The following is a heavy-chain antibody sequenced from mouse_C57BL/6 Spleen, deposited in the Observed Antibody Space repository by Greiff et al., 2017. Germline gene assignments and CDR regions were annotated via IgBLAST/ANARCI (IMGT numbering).Heavy chain of an antibody. CDR2: ISSGSSTI. CDR1: GFTFSDYG. CDR3: ARGTTVVARYFDV. J-gene: IGHJ1*03. D-gene: IGHD1-1*01. V-gene: IGHV5-17*01. Sequence: EVKLMESGGGLVKPGGSLKLSCAASGFTFSDYGMHWVRQAPEKGLEWVAYISSGSSTIYYADTVKGRFTISRDNAKNTLFLQMTSLRSEDTAMYYCARGTTVVARYFDVGGTGTTVTVSS.